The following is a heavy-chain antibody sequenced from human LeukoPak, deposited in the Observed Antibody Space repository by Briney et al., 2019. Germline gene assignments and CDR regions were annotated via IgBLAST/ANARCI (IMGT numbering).Heavy chain of an antibody. CDR2: INPSGGST. D-gene: IGHD3-16*01. CDR3: ARGWVRGNWFDP. Sequence: GGSLRLSCAASGFTFSSYAMHWVRQAPGQGLEWMGIINPSGGSTSYAQKFQGRVTMTRDTSTSTVYMELSSLRSEDTAVYYCARGWVRGNWFDPWGQGTLVTVSS. CDR1: GFTFSSYA. V-gene: IGHV1-46*01. J-gene: IGHJ5*02.